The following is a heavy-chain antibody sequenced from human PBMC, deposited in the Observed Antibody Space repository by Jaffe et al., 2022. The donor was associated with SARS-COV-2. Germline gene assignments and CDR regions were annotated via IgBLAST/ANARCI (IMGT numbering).Heavy chain of an antibody. Sequence: QVQLQESGPGLVKPSETLSLTCTVSGVSISSGGYYWSWVRQHPGKGLEWIGYISHSGNTDFAPSLQSRVSISVDTSKNQFSLRLTSVTAADTAVYFCARTNSGWYYFDYWGQGTLVTVSS. CDR2: ISHSGNT. CDR3: ARTNSGWYYFDY. J-gene: IGHJ4*02. V-gene: IGHV4-31*02. D-gene: IGHD6-19*01. CDR1: GVSISSGGYY.